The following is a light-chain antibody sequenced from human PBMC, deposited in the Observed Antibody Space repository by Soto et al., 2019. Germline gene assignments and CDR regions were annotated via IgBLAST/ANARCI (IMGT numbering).Light chain of an antibody. Sequence: EIVMTQSPATLSVSPGERATLSCRASQSVSNTLAWYPQKPCQAPTPLIYGASTRATGIPARFSGSGSGTEFSLTISSLQSEDFAVYDCQQYNNWSPWTFGHGTKVEIK. CDR3: QQYNNWSPWT. CDR1: QSVSNT. CDR2: GAS. J-gene: IGKJ1*01. V-gene: IGKV3-15*01.